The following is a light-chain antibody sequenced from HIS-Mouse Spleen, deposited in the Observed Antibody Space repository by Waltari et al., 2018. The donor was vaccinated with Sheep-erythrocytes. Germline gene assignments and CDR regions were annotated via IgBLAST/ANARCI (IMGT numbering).Light chain of an antibody. V-gene: IGLV2-11*01. CDR2: EVS. J-gene: IGLJ1*01. CDR1: SSDVGGYNY. Sequence: QSALTQPRSASGSPGQSVTISCTRTSSDVGGYNYVSWYQPHPGKAPKPLIYEVSKRPSAVPDRFSGSKSGNTASLTISGLQAEDEADYYCCSYVGSYNHVFATGTKVTVL. CDR3: CSYVGSYNHV.